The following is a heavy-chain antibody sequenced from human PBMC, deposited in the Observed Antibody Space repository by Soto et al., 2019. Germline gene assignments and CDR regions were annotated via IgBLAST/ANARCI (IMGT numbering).Heavy chain of an antibody. CDR3: AREATIAARLDS. J-gene: IGHJ4*02. V-gene: IGHV4-30-4*01. CDR2: IYYSGST. CDR1: GGSISSGDYY. Sequence: SETLSLTCTVSGGSISSGDYYWSWLRQPPGKGLEWIGCIYYSGSTYYNPSLKSRVTISVDTSKNQFSLKLSSVTAADTAVYYCAREATIAARLDSWGQGTLVTVS. D-gene: IGHD6-6*01.